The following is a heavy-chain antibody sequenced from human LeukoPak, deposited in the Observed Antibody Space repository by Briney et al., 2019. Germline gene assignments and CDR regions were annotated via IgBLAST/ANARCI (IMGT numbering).Heavy chain of an antibody. CDR3: AKDLEGVAVAGLFDY. CDR2: ISDRCGST. J-gene: IGHJ4*02. D-gene: IGHD6-19*01. CDR1: GFNFSSHA. Sequence: GGSLRLSYAASGFNFSSHAMSWASQAPGKGLEWVSAISDRCGSTYYADSVKRRFNNSRDNSRNTLYLQMNSLRAEDTAVYYCAKDLEGVAVAGLFDYWGQGTLVTVSS. V-gene: IGHV3-23*01.